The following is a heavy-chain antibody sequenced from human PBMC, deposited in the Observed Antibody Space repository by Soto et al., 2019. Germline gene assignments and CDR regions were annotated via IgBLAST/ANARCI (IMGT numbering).Heavy chain of an antibody. Sequence: GGSLRLSCAASGFTFSSYGMSWVRQAPGKGLEWVSRISVSGGSTSYADSVKGRFTVSRDNSKNTLYLQINSLRAEDTAVYYCAKVVIVGRDYYYGMDVWGQGTSVTVSS. CDR3: AKVVIVGRDYYYGMDV. CDR1: GFTFSSYG. J-gene: IGHJ6*02. CDR2: ISVSGGST. V-gene: IGHV3-23*01. D-gene: IGHD2-21*01.